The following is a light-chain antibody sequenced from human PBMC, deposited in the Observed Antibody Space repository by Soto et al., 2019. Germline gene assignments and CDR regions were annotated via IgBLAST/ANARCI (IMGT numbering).Light chain of an antibody. V-gene: IGLV3-1*01. CDR2: QDS. J-gene: IGLJ1*01. CDR3: QAWDSSTHYV. CDR1: KLGDKY. Sequence: SYELTQPPSVSVSPGQTASITCSGDKLGDKYACWYQQKPGQSPVLVIYQDSKRPSGIPERFSGSNSGNTATLTISGTQAMDEADYYCQAWDSSTHYVFGTGTTLTVL.